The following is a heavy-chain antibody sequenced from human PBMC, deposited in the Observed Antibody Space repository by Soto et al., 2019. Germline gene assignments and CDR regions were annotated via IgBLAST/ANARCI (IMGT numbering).Heavy chain of an antibody. CDR3: ARLGLEDTAMRYFDY. D-gene: IGHD5-18*01. CDR1: GDSISTGGYY. Sequence: SETLSLTCTVSGDSISTGGYYWSWIRQHPGKGLEWIGYIYYSGSTYYNPSLRSRVTISVDTSKNQFSLKLSSVTAADTAVYYCARLGLEDTAMRYFDYWGQGTLVTVSS. J-gene: IGHJ4*02. V-gene: IGHV4-31*03. CDR2: IYYSGST.